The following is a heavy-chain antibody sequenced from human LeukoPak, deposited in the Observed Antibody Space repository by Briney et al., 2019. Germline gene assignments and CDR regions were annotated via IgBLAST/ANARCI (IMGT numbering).Heavy chain of an antibody. CDR1: ENTFTNYY. D-gene: IGHD6-25*01. CDR3: VGRSSGWPDY. J-gene: IGHJ4*02. CDR2: INPNGDLT. V-gene: IGHV1-46*01. Sequence: ASVKVSCKASENTFTNYYMHWVRQAPGQGLEWLGIINPNGDLTNYAQTFQGRVTMTRDTSTTTLYMELSSLRSEDTAVYYCVGRSSGWPDYWGQGTLVTVSS.